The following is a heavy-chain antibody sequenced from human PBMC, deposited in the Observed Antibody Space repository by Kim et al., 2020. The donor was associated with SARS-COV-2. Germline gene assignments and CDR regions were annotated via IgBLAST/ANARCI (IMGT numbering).Heavy chain of an antibody. V-gene: IGHV3-23*01. D-gene: IGHD3-10*01. CDR2: T. CDR3: AKLPRGVITDY. J-gene: IGHJ4*02. Sequence: TYYADSVKGRFTISRDNSKTTLYLQMNSLRAEDTAVYYCAKLPRGVITDYWGQGTLVTVSS.